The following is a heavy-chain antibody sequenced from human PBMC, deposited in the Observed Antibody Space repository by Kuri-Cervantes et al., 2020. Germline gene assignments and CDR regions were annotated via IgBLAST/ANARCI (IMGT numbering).Heavy chain of an antibody. Sequence: GGSLRLSCKTSGSTFSNYGIGWVRQAPGEGLAWMGGIIPILGTTHYAQKFQDRVTFTADKSTTTAYMELSSLRSEDTAVYYCARERQWGRNYYFDSWGQGTLVTVSS. CDR1: GSTFSNYG. J-gene: IGHJ4*02. CDR2: IIPILGTT. CDR3: ARERQWGRNYYFDS. D-gene: IGHD3-16*01. V-gene: IGHV1-69*06.